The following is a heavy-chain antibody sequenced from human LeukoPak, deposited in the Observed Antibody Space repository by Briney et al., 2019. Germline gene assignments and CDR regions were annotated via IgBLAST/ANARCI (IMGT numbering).Heavy chain of an antibody. D-gene: IGHD6-19*01. CDR3: ARAVTGTSLVDF. CDR1: GGSIGGDH. V-gene: IGHV4-59*08. Sequence: SETLSLTCTISGGSIGGDHWSWIRQAPGEGLEWIGYIGYTGSTSYNPSLRSRVTISLNTPENQFSLRLTSVTAADTAVYYCARAVTGTSLVDFWGQGTLVAVSS. J-gene: IGHJ4*02. CDR2: IGYTGST.